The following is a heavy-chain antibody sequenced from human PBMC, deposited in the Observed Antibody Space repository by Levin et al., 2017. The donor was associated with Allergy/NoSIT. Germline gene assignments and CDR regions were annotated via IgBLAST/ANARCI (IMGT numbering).Heavy chain of an antibody. CDR3: ARGGFVRSIAAAGKGGNWFDP. V-gene: IGHV3-48*01. CDR1: GFTFSSYS. D-gene: IGHD6-13*01. J-gene: IGHJ5*02. CDR2: ISSSSSTI. Sequence: PGGSLRLSCAASGFTFSSYSMNWVRQAPGKGLEWVSYISSSSSTIYYADSVKGRFTISRDNAKNSLYLQMNSLRAEDTAVYYCARGGFVRSIAAAGKGGNWFDPWGQGTLVTVSS.